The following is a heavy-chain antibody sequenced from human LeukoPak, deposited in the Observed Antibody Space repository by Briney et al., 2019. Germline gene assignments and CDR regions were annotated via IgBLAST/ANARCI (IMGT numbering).Heavy chain of an antibody. J-gene: IGHJ4*02. CDR2: LSGSGTRI. V-gene: IGHV3-23*01. CDR1: GFSFSDYA. CDR3: ASQHSSSWYYFDY. Sequence: GGSLRLSCAAHGFSFSDYAMSWARQAPGKGLEWVSSLSGSGTRILFADTVKGRFTFSRDNSKNTLYLQMNSLRAEDTAVYYCASQHSSSWYYFDYWGQGTLVTVSS. D-gene: IGHD6-13*01.